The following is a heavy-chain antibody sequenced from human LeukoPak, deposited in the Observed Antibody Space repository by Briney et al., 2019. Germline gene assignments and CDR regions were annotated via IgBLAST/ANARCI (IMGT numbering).Heavy chain of an antibody. CDR1: GFTVSSNH. J-gene: IGHJ4*02. Sequence: GGSLRLSCAASGFTVSSNHMSWVRQAPGKGLEWVSVIYNDGSTYYADSVKGRFTISRDSSKNTLYLQMNSLRAEDTAVYYCANSGYGGKPFDYWGQGTLVTVSS. CDR2: IYNDGST. V-gene: IGHV3-53*05. D-gene: IGHD4-23*01. CDR3: ANSGYGGKPFDY.